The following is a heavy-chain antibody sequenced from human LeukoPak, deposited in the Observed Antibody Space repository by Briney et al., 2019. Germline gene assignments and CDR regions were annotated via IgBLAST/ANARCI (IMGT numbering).Heavy chain of an antibody. V-gene: IGHV4-38-2*02. CDR3: ASVDRSSGGYYYYMDV. CDR1: GYSISSGYY. D-gene: IGHD6-6*01. J-gene: IGHJ6*03. Sequence: PSETLSLTCTVSGYSISSGYYWGWIRQPPGKGLEWIGSIYHSGSTYYNPSLKSRVTISVDTSNNQFSLKLSSVTAADTAVYYCASVDRSSGGYYYYMDVWGKGTTVTVSS. CDR2: IYHSGST.